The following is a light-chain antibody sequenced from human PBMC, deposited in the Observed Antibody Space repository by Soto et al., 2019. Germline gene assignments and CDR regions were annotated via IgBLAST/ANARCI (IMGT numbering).Light chain of an antibody. J-gene: IGKJ5*01. V-gene: IGKV1-5*03. CDR2: QAS. CDR3: QQLNRYPIT. CDR1: QSTSSY. Sequence: DIPDPRRPCTITDSLGHRLTLTCLDSQSTSSYLAWYQQKPGKAPKPLIYQASSLEYGVPSRFSGSGSGTEFTLTISSLQPDDFATYYCQQLNRYPITFGQGTGVEMK.